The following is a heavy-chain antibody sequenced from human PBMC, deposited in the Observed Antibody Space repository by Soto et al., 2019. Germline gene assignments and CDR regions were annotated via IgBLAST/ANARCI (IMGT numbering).Heavy chain of an antibody. Sequence: QMQVVESGGGLVKPGGSLRLSCAASGFNFSDYYMSWLRQAPGKGPEWLSYISSSSTYTNYADSVQGRFTISRDNAKNSLYLQMNDLRAGDTAVYYCARDHYDILTGSGWFAAWGQGTRVTFSS. D-gene: IGHD3-9*01. CDR3: ARDHYDILTGSGWFAA. V-gene: IGHV3-11*06. CDR2: ISSSSTYT. CDR1: GFNFSDYY. J-gene: IGHJ5*02.